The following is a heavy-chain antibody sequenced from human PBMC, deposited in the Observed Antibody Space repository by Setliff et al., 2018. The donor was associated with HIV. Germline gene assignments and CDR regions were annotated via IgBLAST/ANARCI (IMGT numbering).Heavy chain of an antibody. D-gene: IGHD1-1*01. V-gene: IGHV5-51*01. CDR2: IYPGDSDT. CDR1: GYRFTSYW. J-gene: IGHJ6*02. CDR3: ARMSGNEYYYSYAMDV. Sequence: PGECLKISCKASGYRFTSYWIAWVRQMPGKGLEWMGIIYPGDSDTRYSPSVQGQVTISVDKYISTAYLQWNSLKASNTAIYYCARMSGNEYYYSYAMDVWGQGTTVTVSS.